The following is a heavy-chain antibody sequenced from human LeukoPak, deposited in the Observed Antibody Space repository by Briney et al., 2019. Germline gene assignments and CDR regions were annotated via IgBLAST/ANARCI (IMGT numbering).Heavy chain of an antibody. V-gene: IGHV1-8*03. CDR3: ARGQGITDFWSGYRNWFDP. J-gene: IGHJ5*02. Sequence: GASVKVSCKASGYTFTSYEIHWVRQATGRGLEWMGWMNPNSGNTDYAQKFQGRVTITRNTSISTAYMELSSLRSEDTAVYYCARGQGITDFWSGYRNWFDPWGQGTLVTVSS. D-gene: IGHD3-3*01. CDR1: GYTFTSYE. CDR2: MNPNSGNT.